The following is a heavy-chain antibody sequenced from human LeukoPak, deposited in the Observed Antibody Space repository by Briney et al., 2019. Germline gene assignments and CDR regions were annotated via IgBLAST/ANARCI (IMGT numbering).Heavy chain of an antibody. V-gene: IGHV4-31*03. CDR3: ARDPFQVGATGHGHPFDY. CDR2: IYYSGST. J-gene: IGHJ4*02. CDR1: GGSISSGGYY. Sequence: SQTLSLTCTVSGGSISSGGYYWSWIRQHPGKGLEWIGYIYYSGSTYYNPSLKSRVTISVDTSKNQSSLKLSSVTAADTAVYYCARDPFQVGATGHGHPFDYWGQGTLVTVSS. D-gene: IGHD1-26*01.